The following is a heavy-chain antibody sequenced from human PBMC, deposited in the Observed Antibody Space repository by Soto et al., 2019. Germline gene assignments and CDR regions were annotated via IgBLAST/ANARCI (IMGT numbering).Heavy chain of an antibody. V-gene: IGHV3-30*09. J-gene: IGHJ4*02. CDR2: MSNDGTKK. D-gene: IGHD5-18*01. CDR1: GFTFSRYA. Sequence: QMQLVESGGGVVQPGRSLRLSCAGSGFTFSRYAFHWVRQAPGKGLEWVALMSNDGTKKYYGDSVKGRFAISRDNSKNTLYLQMNSLRPEDTAVYYCAGPTQVWFNGGVDYWGQGTLVTVSS. CDR3: AGPTQVWFNGGVDY.